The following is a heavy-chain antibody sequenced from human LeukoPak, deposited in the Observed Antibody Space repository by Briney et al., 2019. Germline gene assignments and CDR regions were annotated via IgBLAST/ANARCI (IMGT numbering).Heavy chain of an antibody. J-gene: IGHJ5*02. CDR3: ARLDSSEISSDGWFDP. CDR1: GGSISSYY. D-gene: IGHD6-25*01. CDR2: IYYSGST. Sequence: PSETLSLTCTVSGGSISSYYWSWIRQPPGKGLEWIGYIYYSGSTNYNPSLKSRVTISVDTSENQFSLKLSSVTAADTAVYYCARLDSSEISSDGWFDPWGQGTLVTVSS. V-gene: IGHV4-59*01.